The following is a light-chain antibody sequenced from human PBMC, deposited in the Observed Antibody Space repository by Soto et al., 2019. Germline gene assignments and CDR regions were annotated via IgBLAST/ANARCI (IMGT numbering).Light chain of an antibody. V-gene: IGLV3-27*01. CDR3: YSAADNQGV. Sequence: SYELTQPSSVSVSPGQTARITCSGDVLAKKYARWFQQKSGQAPVLVIYKDSERPSGIPERFSGSSSGTTVTLTISGAQVEDEADYYCYSAADNQGVFGGGTKLTVL. J-gene: IGLJ2*01. CDR2: KDS. CDR1: VLAKKY.